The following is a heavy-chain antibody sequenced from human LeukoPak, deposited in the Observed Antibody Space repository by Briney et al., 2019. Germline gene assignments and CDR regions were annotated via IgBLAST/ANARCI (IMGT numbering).Heavy chain of an antibody. J-gene: IGHJ5*02. CDR1: GVSFSGYY. D-gene: IGHD6-13*01. CDR3: ARGTAQAGTEVGFDP. V-gene: IGHV4-34*01. CDR2: INHSGST. Sequence: SETLSLTCAVYGVSFSGYYWSWIRQPPGEGLEWIGEINHSGSTNYNPSLKSRVTISVDTSKNQFSLKLSSVTAAGTAVYYCARGTAQAGTEVGFDPWGQGTLVTVSS.